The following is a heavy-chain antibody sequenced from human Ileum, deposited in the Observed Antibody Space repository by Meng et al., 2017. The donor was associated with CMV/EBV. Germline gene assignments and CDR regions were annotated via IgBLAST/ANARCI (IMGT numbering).Heavy chain of an antibody. Sequence: HVQLVQSGGEVKKPGSSVKVSCKASGYTFTHHSIMWVRQAPGQGLEWMGWISNYNGDTMYAQKYQGRVTMTRDTSISTAYMELSRLRSDDTAVYYCARGLWFGELGFDYWGQGTLVTVSS. CDR3: ARGLWFGELGFDY. CDR2: ISNYNGDT. J-gene: IGHJ4*02. D-gene: IGHD3-10*01. V-gene: IGHV1-18*01. CDR1: GYTFTHHS.